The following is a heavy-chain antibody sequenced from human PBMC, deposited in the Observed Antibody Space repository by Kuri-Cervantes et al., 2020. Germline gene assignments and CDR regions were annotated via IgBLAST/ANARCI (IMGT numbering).Heavy chain of an antibody. Sequence: VSVKVSCKASGYTFTGYYMHWVRQAPGQGLEWMGWINPNSGGTNYAQKFQGRVTMTRDTSISTAYMELSRLRSDDTAVYYCARVAAAAGIGGMDVWGQGTTVTVSS. J-gene: IGHJ6*02. CDR1: GYTFTGYY. CDR3: ARVAAAAGIGGMDV. V-gene: IGHV1-2*02. CDR2: INPNSGGT. D-gene: IGHD6-13*01.